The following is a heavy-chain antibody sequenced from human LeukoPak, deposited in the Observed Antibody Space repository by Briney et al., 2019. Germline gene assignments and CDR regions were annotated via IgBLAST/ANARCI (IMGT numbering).Heavy chain of an antibody. CDR3: ARAPQWEPMDY. CDR1: GYTFTGYY. J-gene: IGHJ4*02. V-gene: IGHV1-2*02. CDR2: IIPHSGGT. Sequence: ASVKVSCTASGYTFTGYYMHWVRQAPGHGLEWMGWIIPHSGGTDYAQKFQGRVTMTRVTSISTAYMELSRLRSDDTAMYYCARAPQWEPMDYWGQGTLVSVSS. D-gene: IGHD1-26*01.